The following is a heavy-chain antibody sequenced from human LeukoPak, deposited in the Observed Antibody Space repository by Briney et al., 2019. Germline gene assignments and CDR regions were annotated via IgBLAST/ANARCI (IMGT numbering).Heavy chain of an antibody. Sequence: PWGSLRLSCAASGFTFSSYSMNWVRQDPGKGLEWVSYISSSSSTIYYADSVKGRFTISRDNAKNSLYLQMNSLRAEDTAVYYGARPSFVTGSYYPLWGQGTLVAVSS. CDR3: ARPSFVTGSYYPL. CDR1: GFTFSSYS. CDR2: ISSSSSTI. J-gene: IGHJ4*02. D-gene: IGHD1-26*01. V-gene: IGHV3-48*01.